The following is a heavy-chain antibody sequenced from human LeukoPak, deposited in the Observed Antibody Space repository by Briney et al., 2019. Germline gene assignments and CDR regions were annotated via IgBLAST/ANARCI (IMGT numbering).Heavy chain of an antibody. CDR2: TYTSGST. CDR3: ARGAKYSYYYYMDV. V-gene: IGHV4-4*07. CDR1: GGSISSYY. J-gene: IGHJ6*03. D-gene: IGHD5-18*01. Sequence: SETLSLTCTVSGGSISSYYWSWIRQRAGKGLEWIGCTYTSGSTNYNTSLKSRVTMSVDTTKNQFSLKLSSVTAADTAVYYCARGAKYSYYYYMDVWGKGTTVTVSS.